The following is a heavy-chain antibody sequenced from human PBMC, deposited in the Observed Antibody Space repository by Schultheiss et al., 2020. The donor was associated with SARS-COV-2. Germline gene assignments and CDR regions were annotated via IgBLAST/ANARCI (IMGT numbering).Heavy chain of an antibody. Sequence: GESLKISCAASGFTFSSYGMHWVRQAPGKGLEWVAVISYDGSNKYYADSVKGRFTISRDNSKNTLYLQMNSLRAEDTAVYYCAKEYYDYIWGSYRYPYFDYWGQGTLVTVSS. CDR2: ISYDGSNK. CDR3: AKEYYDYIWGSYRYPYFDY. V-gene: IGHV3-30*18. J-gene: IGHJ4*02. D-gene: IGHD3-16*02. CDR1: GFTFSSYG.